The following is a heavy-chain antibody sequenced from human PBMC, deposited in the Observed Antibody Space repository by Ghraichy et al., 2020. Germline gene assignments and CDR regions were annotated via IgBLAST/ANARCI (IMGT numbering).Heavy chain of an antibody. J-gene: IGHJ4*02. V-gene: IGHV4-31*03. CDR2: IYYSGST. CDR1: GGSISSGGYY. CDR3: ARGGGPLRWGPSLFDY. Sequence: SETLSLTCTVSGGSISSGGYYWSWIRQHPGKGLEWIGYIYYSGSTYYNPSLKSRVTISVDTSKNQFSLKLSSVTAADTAVYYCARGGGPLRWGPSLFDYWGQGTLVTVSS. D-gene: IGHD4-23*01.